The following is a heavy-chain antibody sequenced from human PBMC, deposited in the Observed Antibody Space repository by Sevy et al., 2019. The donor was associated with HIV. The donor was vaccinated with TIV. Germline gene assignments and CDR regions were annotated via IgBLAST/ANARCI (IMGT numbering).Heavy chain of an antibody. CDR3: ARAAYYCSTTSCYIDY. J-gene: IGHJ4*02. Sequence: GGSLRLSCAASGFTFSSYGMHWVRQAPGKGLEWVAVISYTGSTKYYADSVKGRFTISRDNAKNSLYLQMNSLRVEDTAVYYCARAAYYCSTTSCYIDYWGQGTLVTVSS. CDR2: ISYTGSTK. V-gene: IGHV3-30*03. D-gene: IGHD2-2*02. CDR1: GFTFSSYG.